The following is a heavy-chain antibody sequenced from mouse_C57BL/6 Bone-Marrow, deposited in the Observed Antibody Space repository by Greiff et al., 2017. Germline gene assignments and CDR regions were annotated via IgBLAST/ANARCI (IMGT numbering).Heavy chain of an antibody. Sequence: EVMLVASGGGLVKPGGSLKLSCAASGFTFRDYGMHWVRQAPEKGLEWVAYISSGSSTIYYADTVKGRFTISRDNAKNTLFLQMTSLRSEDTAMYYCARRYYGTSFAYWGQGTLVTVSA. CDR3: ARRYYGTSFAY. J-gene: IGHJ3*01. V-gene: IGHV5-17*01. CDR2: ISSGSSTI. D-gene: IGHD1-1*01. CDR1: GFTFRDYG.